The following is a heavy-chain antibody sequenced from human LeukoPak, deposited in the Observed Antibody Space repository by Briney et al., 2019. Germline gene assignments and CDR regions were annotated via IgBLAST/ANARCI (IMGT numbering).Heavy chain of an antibody. J-gene: IGHJ4*02. CDR3: ARFIAARPFDY. V-gene: IGHV3-21*01. CDR1: GFTFRTYT. CDR2: ISSDSRYI. Sequence: GGSLRLSCAASGFTFRTYTMNWVRQAPGKRLEWVSSISSDSRYIYYADSVKGRFTISRDNAKNSLYLQMNSLRAEDTAVYYCARFIAARPFDYRGQGTLVTVSS. D-gene: IGHD6-6*01.